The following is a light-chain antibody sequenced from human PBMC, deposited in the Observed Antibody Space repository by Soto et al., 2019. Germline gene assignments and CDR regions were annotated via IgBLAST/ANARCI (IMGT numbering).Light chain of an antibody. CDR3: ASWDDTMNGWV. V-gene: IGLV1-44*01. Sequence: QPVLTQPASASGTPGQRITISCSGSNSNIGSNNVNWYQQLPGTAPKVLIYNKSQRPSGVPDRFSGSKSGTSASLAISGLQAEDEADYHCASWDDTMNGWVFGGGTQLTVL. J-gene: IGLJ3*02. CDR2: NKS. CDR1: NSNIGSNN.